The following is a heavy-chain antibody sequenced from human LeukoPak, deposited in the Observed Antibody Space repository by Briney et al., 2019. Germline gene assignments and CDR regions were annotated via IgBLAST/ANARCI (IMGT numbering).Heavy chain of an antibody. CDR2: INHSGST. CDR1: GFTFSGSA. J-gene: IGHJ4*02. Sequence: GSLRLSCAASGFTFSGSAMHWVRQPPGKGLEWIGEINHSGSTNYNPSLKSRVTISVDTSKNQFSLKLSSVTAADTAVYYCARGRWYYDSSGFPTLYYFDYWGQGTLVTVSS. D-gene: IGHD3-22*01. V-gene: IGHV4-34*01. CDR3: ARGRWYYDSSGFPTLYYFDY.